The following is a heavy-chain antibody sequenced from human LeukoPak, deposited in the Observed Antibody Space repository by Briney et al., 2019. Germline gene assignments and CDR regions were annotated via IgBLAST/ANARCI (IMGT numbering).Heavy chain of an antibody. D-gene: IGHD3-16*02. CDR1: GFTFINYA. V-gene: IGHV3-23*01. CDR3: AKAPPPVIDFDGPGYFDL. J-gene: IGHJ2*01. Sequence: GGSLRLSCAASGFTFINYAMSWVRQAPGKGLEWVSAISGSGGSTYYADSAKGRFTISRDNSKNTLYLQMNSLRAEDTAVYYCAKAPPPVIDFDGPGYFDLGGRGPLVTVSS. CDR2: ISGSGGST.